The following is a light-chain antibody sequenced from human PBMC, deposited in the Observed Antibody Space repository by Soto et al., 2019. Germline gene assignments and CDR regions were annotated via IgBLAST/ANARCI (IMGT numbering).Light chain of an antibody. V-gene: IGKV1-39*01. CDR2: AAS. J-gene: IGKJ3*01. CDR1: PTISRY. Sequence: DIQMTQSPSSLSASVRDRVTISCRASPTISRYLNWYQQKPGKAPKLLIYAASSLQSGVPSRFSGSGSGTDFTLTINNLQPEEFATYYCQQSFSTPYTFGPGTKVDIK. CDR3: QQSFSTPYT.